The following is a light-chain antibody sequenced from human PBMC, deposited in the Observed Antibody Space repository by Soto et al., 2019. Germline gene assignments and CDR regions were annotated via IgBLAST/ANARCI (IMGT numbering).Light chain of an antibody. CDR2: AAS. CDR3: HKYKNALLI. Sequence: DIQMTQSPSSLSASVGDRVTITCRASQGIYNYLAWYQQKPGKAPKLLIYAASTLEAGLPSRFNGSESGTDFTLTISSLQPEDVATYYCHKYKNALLIFGQGTRLEIQ. V-gene: IGKV1-27*01. CDR1: QGIYNY. J-gene: IGKJ5*01.